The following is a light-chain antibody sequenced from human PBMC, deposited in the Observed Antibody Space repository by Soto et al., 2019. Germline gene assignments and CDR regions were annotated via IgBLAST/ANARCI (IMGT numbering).Light chain of an antibody. CDR1: QIISSS. J-gene: IGKJ4*01. CDR3: QQSFSTPLT. Sequence: DIQMTQSPSSLSAFVGDRVTITCRTSQIISSSLNWYQQKPGKAPKLLIQTAASLQSGVPSRFSASGSGTDFTLAISSLQPEDSAAYYCQQSFSTPLTFGGGTKV. CDR2: TAA. V-gene: IGKV1-39*01.